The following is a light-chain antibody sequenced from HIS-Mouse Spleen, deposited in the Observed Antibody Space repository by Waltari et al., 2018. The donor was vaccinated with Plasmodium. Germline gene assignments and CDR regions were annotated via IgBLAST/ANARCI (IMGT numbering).Light chain of an antibody. J-gene: IGKJ3*01. CDR1: QSVSSN. V-gene: IGKV3-15*01. CDR3: QQYNNWSFT. CDR2: GAS. Sequence: EIVMTQSPATLSVSPGERATLSCRASQSVSSNLAWYQQKPGQAPSLLSYGASTRATGIPARVRGSGSVTEFTLTISSLQSEDFAVYYCQQYNNWSFTFGPGTKVDIK.